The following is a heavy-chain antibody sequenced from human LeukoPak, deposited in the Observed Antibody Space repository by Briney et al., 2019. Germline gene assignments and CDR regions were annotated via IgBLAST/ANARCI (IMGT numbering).Heavy chain of an antibody. J-gene: IGHJ6*03. V-gene: IGHV3-21*01. D-gene: IGHD3-3*01. CDR1: GFTFSSYS. CDR3: ARDVGYDFWSGFAPYYYYMDV. CDR2: ISSSSSYI. Sequence: GGSLRLSCAASGFTFSSYSMNWVRQAPGKGLEWVSSISSSSSYIYYADSVKGRFTISRDNAKNSLYLQMNSLRAEDTAVYYCARDVGYDFWSGFAPYYYYMDVWGKGPTVTVSS.